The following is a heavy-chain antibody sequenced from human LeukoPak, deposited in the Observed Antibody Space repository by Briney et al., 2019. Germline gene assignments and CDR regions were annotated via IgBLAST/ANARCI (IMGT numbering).Heavy chain of an antibody. D-gene: IGHD3-10*01. V-gene: IGHV3-30-3*01. CDR1: GFTFSSYA. CDR3: ARDRSYGSGRSYYYYYGMDV. J-gene: IGHJ6*02. CDR2: ISYDGSNK. Sequence: GGSLRLSCAASGFTFSSYAMHWVRQAPGKGLEWVAVISYDGSNKYYADSVKGRFTISRDNSKNTLYLQMNSLRAEDTAVYYCARDRSYGSGRSYYYYYGMDVWGQGTTVTVSS.